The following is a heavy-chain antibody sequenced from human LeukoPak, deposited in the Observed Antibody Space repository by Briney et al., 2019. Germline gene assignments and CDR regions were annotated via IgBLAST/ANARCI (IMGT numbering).Heavy chain of an antibody. CDR1: GYTFTDYY. V-gene: IGHV1-2*02. CDR2: INPNSGDT. CDR3: ARVHPGYSGCDLGFDY. J-gene: IGHJ4*02. D-gene: IGHD5-12*01. Sequence: ASVKVSCKASGYTFTDYYMHWVRQAPGQGLEWMGWINPNSGDTNYAQNFQDRVTMTRDTSISTAYMELSRLKSDDTAVYYCARVHPGYSGCDLGFDYWGQGTLVTVSS.